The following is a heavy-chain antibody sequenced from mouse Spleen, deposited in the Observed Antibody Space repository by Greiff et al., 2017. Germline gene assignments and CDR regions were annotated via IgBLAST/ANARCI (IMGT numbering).Heavy chain of an antibody. CDR1: GFTFSDYG. CDR2: ISSGSSTI. J-gene: IGHJ4*01. V-gene: IGHV5-17*01. CDR3: ARRTMITTYYYAMDY. Sequence: DVKLVESGGGLVKPGGSLKLSCAASGFTFSDYGMHWVRQAPEKGLEWVAYISSGSSTIYYADTVKGRFTISRDNAKNTLFLQMTSLRSEDTAMYYCARRTMITTYYYAMDYWGQGTSVTVSS. D-gene: IGHD2-4*01.